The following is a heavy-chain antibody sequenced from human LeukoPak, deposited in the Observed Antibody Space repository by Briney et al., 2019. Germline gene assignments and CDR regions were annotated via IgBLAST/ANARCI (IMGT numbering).Heavy chain of an antibody. J-gene: IGHJ6*03. V-gene: IGHV4-31*03. CDR2: IYYSGNT. CDR3: ATTGYYYYVDV. D-gene: IGHD2-8*02. CDR1: GGSVSSGGYY. Sequence: SETLSLTCTVSGGSVSSGGYYWSWIRQHPRKGLEWIGYIYYSGNTYYNPSLESRLTISLDTSTNQFSLKLGSVTAADTAVYYCATTGYYYYVDVWGKGTTVTVSS.